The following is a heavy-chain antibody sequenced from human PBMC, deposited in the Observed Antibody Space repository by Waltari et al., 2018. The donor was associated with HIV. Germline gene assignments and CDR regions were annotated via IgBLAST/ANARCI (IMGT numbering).Heavy chain of an antibody. CDR1: GLTFSTYD. D-gene: IGHD3-10*01. J-gene: IGHJ6*02. V-gene: IGHV3-13*01. Sequence: EVRLLQSGGGLVQPGGSLRLSCAAFGLTFSTYDMHWVRQRTGKGLEWVSTIYTTGDSFYPASVKGRFTISRENAKNSLYLQMNRLGVEDTAVYYCTRVKSGQMHYGMDVWGQGTTVTVSS. CDR2: IYTTGDS. CDR3: TRVKSGQMHYGMDV.